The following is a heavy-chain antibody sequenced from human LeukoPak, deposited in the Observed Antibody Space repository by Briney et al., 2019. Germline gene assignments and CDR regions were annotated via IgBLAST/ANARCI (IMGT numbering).Heavy chain of an antibody. CDR2: ISSDGSNK. CDR1: GFIFNNYD. V-gene: IGHV3-30*18. Sequence: GGSLRLSCAVSGFIFNNYDMHWVRQAPGKGLEWVAVISSDGSNKYYADSVKGRFTVSRDNSKNTLYVQMNSLRAEDTAVYYCAKALRTSMVRGVIMPGGVDYWGQGTLVTASS. J-gene: IGHJ4*02. D-gene: IGHD3-10*01. CDR3: AKALRTSMVRGVIMPGGVDY.